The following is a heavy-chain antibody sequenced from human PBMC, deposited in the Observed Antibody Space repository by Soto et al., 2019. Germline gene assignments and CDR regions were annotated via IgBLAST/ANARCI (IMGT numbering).Heavy chain of an antibody. D-gene: IGHD1-26*01. CDR1: GFTFSSYA. CDR3: AKDGASGSYPPYYYYGMDV. J-gene: IGHJ6*02. CDR2: ISGRGGNA. Sequence: EVQLLESGGGLVQPGGSLRLSCAASGFTFSSYAMSWVRQAPGKGLEWVSTISGRGGNAYYADSVKGRFTISRDNSKNTLRLQMNGLRADDTAVYYCAKDGASGSYPPYYYYGMDVWGQGTTVTVSS. V-gene: IGHV3-23*01.